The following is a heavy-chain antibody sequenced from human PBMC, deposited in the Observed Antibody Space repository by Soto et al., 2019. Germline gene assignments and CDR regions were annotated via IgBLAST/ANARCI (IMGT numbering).Heavy chain of an antibody. CDR3: ARSGSGSGWL. D-gene: IGHD6-19*01. J-gene: IGHJ4*02. CDR1: GGSVISGRYY. Sequence: SETLSLTCTVSGGSVISGRYYFIWIRQPPGNGLELIGYIYYSGSTKYNPSLKSRVTISVDTSKNQFSLKLSSMTAADTAVYYCARSGSGSGWLGGQGTLVTVSS. V-gene: IGHV4-61*01. CDR2: IYYSGST.